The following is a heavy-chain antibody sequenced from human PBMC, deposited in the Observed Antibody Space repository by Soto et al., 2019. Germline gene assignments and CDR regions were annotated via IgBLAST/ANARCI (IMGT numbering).Heavy chain of an antibody. CDR3: ARAVRIGAPLYYDIGSDV. D-gene: IGHD6-25*01. CDR2: IYPGDSDT. J-gene: IGHJ6*02. Sequence: GESLKISCKGSGYSFTSYWIGWVRQMPGKGLEGMGIIYPGDSDTTYSPSFQGQVTISADKSISTAYLQWSSLKASDTAMYYCARAVRIGAPLYYDIGSDVGGQGTTVTVFS. CDR1: GYSFTSYW. V-gene: IGHV5-51*01.